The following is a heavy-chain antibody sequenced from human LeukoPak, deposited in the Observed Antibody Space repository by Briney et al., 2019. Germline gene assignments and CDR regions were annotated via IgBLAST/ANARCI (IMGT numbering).Heavy chain of an antibody. CDR1: GYTFTSYY. V-gene: IGHV1-46*01. CDR3: ARFDVGGASQQQLVGGLNY. J-gene: IGHJ4*02. Sequence: GASVKVSCKASGYTFTSYYLHWVRQAPGQGLEWMGIINPSGGSTSYAQKFQGRVTMTRDMSTSTVYMELSSLRSEDTAVYYCARFDVGGASQQQLVGGLNYWGQGTLVTVSS. D-gene: IGHD6-13*01. CDR2: INPSGGST.